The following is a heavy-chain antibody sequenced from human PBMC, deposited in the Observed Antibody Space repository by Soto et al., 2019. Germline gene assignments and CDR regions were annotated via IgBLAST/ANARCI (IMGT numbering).Heavy chain of an antibody. D-gene: IGHD1-1*01. J-gene: IGHJ5*02. V-gene: IGHV4-59*01. CDR1: GGSINNYY. Sequence: SETLSLTCTVSGGSINNYYWTWIRQPPGKGLEWIGCVYHTDCTNYNPSLKVRVTISIDTSKNQFSLKLNAVTAADTAVYYCARRTDTPNWLDPWGQGTLVTVSS. CDR3: ARRTDTPNWLDP. CDR2: VYHTDCT.